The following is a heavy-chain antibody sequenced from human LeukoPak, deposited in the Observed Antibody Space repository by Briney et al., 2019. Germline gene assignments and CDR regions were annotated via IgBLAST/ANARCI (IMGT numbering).Heavy chain of an antibody. D-gene: IGHD5-12*01. V-gene: IGHV3-21*01. CDR2: ISSSSSYI. CDR3: ARDLGHSGYDLYDY. Sequence: GGSLRLSCAASGFTFSSYSMNWVRQAPGKGLEWVSSISSSSSYIYYADSVKGRFTISRDNAKNSLYLQMNNLRAEDTAVYYCARDLGHSGYDLYDYWGQGTLVTVSS. CDR1: GFTFSSYS. J-gene: IGHJ4*02.